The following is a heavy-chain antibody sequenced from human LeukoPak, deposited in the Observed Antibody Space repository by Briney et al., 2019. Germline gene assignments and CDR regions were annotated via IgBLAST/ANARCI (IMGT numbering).Heavy chain of an antibody. Sequence: GGSLRLSCAASGFTFSSYAMSWVRQAPGKGLEWVSAISGSGGSTYYADSVKGRFTISRDNSKNTLYLQMNSLRAEDTAVYYCAKDRFNWNYPPDAFDIWGQGTMVTVSS. J-gene: IGHJ3*02. CDR2: ISGSGGST. V-gene: IGHV3-23*01. CDR3: AKDRFNWNYPPDAFDI. CDR1: GFTFSSYA. D-gene: IGHD1-7*01.